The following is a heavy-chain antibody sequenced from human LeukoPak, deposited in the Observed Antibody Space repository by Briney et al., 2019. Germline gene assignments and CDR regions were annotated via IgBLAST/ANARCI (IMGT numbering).Heavy chain of an antibody. V-gene: IGHV3-30-3*01. CDR3: ARVGVVVAATLYYCYYGMDV. CDR2: ISYDGSNK. CDR1: GFTFSSYA. Sequence: GRSLRLSCAASGFTFSSYAMHWVRQAPGKGLEWVAVISYDGSNKYYADSVKGRFTISRDNSKNTLYLQMNRLRAEDTAVYYCARVGVVVAATLYYCYYGMDVWGQGTTVNVSS. D-gene: IGHD2-15*01. J-gene: IGHJ6*02.